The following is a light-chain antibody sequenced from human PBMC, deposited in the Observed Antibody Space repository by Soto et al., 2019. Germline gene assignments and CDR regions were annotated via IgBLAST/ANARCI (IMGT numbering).Light chain of an antibody. J-gene: IGLJ1*01. CDR2: DVT. CDR1: SSDVGGYSH. V-gene: IGLV2-14*03. CDR3: GSYTASSTRV. Sequence: QSALTQPASVSGSPGQSITISCTGTSSDVGGYSHVSWYQHHPGKAPKLIIYDVTTRPTGISNRFSASKSGNTASLTISRLRAEDEADYYCGSYTASSTRVFGTGTKLTVL.